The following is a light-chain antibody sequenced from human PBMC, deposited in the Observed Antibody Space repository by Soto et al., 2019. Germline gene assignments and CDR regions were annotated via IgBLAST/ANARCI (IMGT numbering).Light chain of an antibody. CDR1: QSISHKY. J-gene: IGKJ1*01. CDR3: QRYSGSPWT. CDR2: GVS. Sequence: EIVLTQSPGTLSLSPGERATLSCRTSQSISHKYLAWYQQKPGQAPRLLIHGVSSRATGIPDRFSGSGSGTDFTLIINTLEPEDFAVYYCQRYSGSPWTFGQGTKVEIK. V-gene: IGKV3-20*01.